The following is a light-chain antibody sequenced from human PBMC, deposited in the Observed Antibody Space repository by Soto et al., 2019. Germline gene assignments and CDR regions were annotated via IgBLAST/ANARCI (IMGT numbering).Light chain of an antibody. CDR2: GAS. CDR3: QQYGNSPIT. Sequence: EIVLTQSPGTLSLSPGERATLSCRASQSVGSNFLAWYQQKPGQAPRLLIYGASSRATGIPDRFSGSGSGTDFTLTISRLEPEDFAVYYCQQYGNSPITFGQGTRLEIK. J-gene: IGKJ5*01. V-gene: IGKV3-20*01. CDR1: QSVGSNF.